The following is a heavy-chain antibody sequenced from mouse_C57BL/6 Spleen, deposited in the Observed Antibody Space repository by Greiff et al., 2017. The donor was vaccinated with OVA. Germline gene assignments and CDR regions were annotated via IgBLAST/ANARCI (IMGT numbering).Heavy chain of an antibody. CDR2: IYPGDGDT. CDR3: AREYDGGWLAY. CDR1: GYAFSSYW. Sequence: QVQLQQSGAELVKPGASVKISCKASGYAFSSYWMNWVKQRPGQGLEWIGQIYPGDGDTNYNGKFKGKATLTADTSSSTAYMQLSSLTSEDAAVYFCAREYDGGWLAYWGQGTLVTVSA. V-gene: IGHV1-80*01. J-gene: IGHJ3*01. D-gene: IGHD2-14*01.